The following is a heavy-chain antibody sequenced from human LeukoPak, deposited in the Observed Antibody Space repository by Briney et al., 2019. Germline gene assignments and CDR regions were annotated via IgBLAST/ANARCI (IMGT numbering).Heavy chain of an antibody. CDR2: IWYDGSNK. CDR1: GFTFSSYG. V-gene: IGHV3-33*06. J-gene: IGHJ5*02. CDR3: AKGSGSGWYGWFAP. D-gene: IGHD6-19*01. Sequence: GGSLRLSCAASGFTFSSYGMHWVRQAPGKGLEWVAVIWYDGSNKYYADSVKGRFTISRDNSKNTFYLQMNNLRAEDTAVYFCAKGSGSGWYGWFAPWGQGTLVTVSS.